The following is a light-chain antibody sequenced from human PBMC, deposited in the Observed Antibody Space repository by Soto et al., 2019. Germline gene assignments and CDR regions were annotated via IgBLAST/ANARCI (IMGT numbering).Light chain of an antibody. CDR3: LQDYNYPWT. CDR2: GAS. Sequence: EIVLTQSPGTLSLSPGERATLSCRASQSVSSSYLAWYQQKPGQAPRLLFYGASSRATGIPDRFSGSGSGTDFTLTISSLQPEDFATYYCLQDYNYPWTFGQGTKVDIK. CDR1: QSVSSSY. V-gene: IGKV3-20*01. J-gene: IGKJ1*01.